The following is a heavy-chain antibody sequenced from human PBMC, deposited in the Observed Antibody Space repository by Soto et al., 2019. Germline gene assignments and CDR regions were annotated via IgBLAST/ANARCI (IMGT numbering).Heavy chain of an antibody. CDR3: ARRNHYYDSSGYSRYFDY. CDR1: GFSLSTFEVG. D-gene: IGHD3-22*01. CDR2: IYWNDDK. J-gene: IGHJ4*02. V-gene: IGHV2-5*01. Sequence: SGPTLVNPTETLTLTCIVSGFSLSTFEVGVGWIRQPPGKAPEWLALIYWNDDKNYSPSLESRLTITKDTSKNQVVLTMSNMDPVDTGTYYCARRNHYYDSSGYSRYFDYWGQGILVTVSS.